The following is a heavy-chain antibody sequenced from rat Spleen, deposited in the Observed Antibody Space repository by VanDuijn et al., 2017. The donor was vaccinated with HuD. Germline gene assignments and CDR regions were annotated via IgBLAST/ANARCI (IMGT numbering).Heavy chain of an antibody. Sequence: EVQLVESGGGLVQPGRSLKLSCAASGFTFSDYHMAWVRQAPKKGLEWVATISYDGSTPYYRDSVKGRFTISRDNAKSTLYLQMDSLRSEDTATYYCTRGYYFDYWGQGVMVTVSS. CDR3: TRGYYFDY. J-gene: IGHJ2*01. CDR2: ISYDGSTP. V-gene: IGHV5-7*01. CDR1: GFTFSDYH.